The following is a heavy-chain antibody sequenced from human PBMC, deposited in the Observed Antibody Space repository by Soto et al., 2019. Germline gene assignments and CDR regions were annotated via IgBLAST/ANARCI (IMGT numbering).Heavy chain of an antibody. D-gene: IGHD6-13*01. J-gene: IGHJ4*02. CDR2: ISSSGSFI. V-gene: IGHV3-21*01. Sequence: EVQLVESGGGLVKPGGSLRLSCAASGFTFRTYGMNWVRRAPGGGLEWVASISSSGSFIYYADSVKGRFTISRDDAEKSLYLQMNSPRAEDTALYYCAREPEGIAAALDYWGRGTLVTVSS. CDR3: AREPEGIAAALDY. CDR1: GFTFRTYG.